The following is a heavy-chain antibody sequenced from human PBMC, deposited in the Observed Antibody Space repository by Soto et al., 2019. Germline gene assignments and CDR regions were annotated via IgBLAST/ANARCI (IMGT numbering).Heavy chain of an antibody. Sequence: GESLKISCKGSGYSFTTYWIGWVRQMPGKGLEWMGIINPRDSDTRYSPSFQGQVTISADKSINTAYLQWSSLKASDTAMYYCARPGSSSSDYWGQGTLVTVSS. CDR2: INPRDSDT. D-gene: IGHD6-6*01. J-gene: IGHJ4*02. CDR1: GYSFTTYW. CDR3: ARPGSSSSDY. V-gene: IGHV5-51*01.